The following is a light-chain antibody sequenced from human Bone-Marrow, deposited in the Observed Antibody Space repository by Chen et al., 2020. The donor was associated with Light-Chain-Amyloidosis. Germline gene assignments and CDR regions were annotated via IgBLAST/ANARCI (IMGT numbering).Light chain of an antibody. V-gene: IGLV2-14*01. Sequence: QPALPQPASVSGSPGQSITISCTGPSSDVGGDNHVSWYQQHPDKAPKLMIYEVTNRPSWVPDRFSGSKSDNTASLTISGLQTEDEADYFCSSYTITNTLVFGSGTRVTVL. CDR2: EVT. CDR1: SSDVGGDNH. CDR3: SSYTITNTLV. J-gene: IGLJ1*01.